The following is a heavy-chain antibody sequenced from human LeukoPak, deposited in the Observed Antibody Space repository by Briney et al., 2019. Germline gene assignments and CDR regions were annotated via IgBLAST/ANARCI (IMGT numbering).Heavy chain of an antibody. CDR2: ITGSGVNT. Sequence: PGGSLRLSSAASGFTFSNYAISWVRQAPGKGLEWVSGITGSGVNTYYASPVKGRFTISRDNSKNTLYLQMNSLRAEDTAVYYCGKDLAYSNYDLKYGMDVWGQGTTVTVSS. D-gene: IGHD4-11*01. J-gene: IGHJ6*02. V-gene: IGHV3-23*01. CDR1: GFTFSNYA. CDR3: GKDLAYSNYDLKYGMDV.